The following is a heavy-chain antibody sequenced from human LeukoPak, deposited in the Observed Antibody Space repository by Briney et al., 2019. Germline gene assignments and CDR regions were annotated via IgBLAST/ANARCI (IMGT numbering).Heavy chain of an antibody. CDR1: GFTFSSYA. J-gene: IGHJ4*02. V-gene: IGHV3-23*01. CDR2: ISSSGGST. CDR3: VKLDYGDYNYLSYYFDY. Sequence: PGGSLRLSCAGSGFTFSSYAMSWVRQAPGKGLEWVSAISSSGGSTYYADSVKGRFTISRDKSKNTLYLQMNSLRAEDTAVYYCVKLDYGDYNYLSYYFDYWGQGTLVTVSS. D-gene: IGHD4-17*01.